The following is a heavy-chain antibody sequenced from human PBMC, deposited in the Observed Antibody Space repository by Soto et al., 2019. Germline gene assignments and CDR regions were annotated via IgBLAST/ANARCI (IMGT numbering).Heavy chain of an antibody. CDR3: ARRGANYYGDSN. V-gene: IGHV4-30-4*01. CDR2: IYYSGST. J-gene: IGHJ4*02. D-gene: IGHD4-17*01. CDR1: GGSVCISVYS. Sequence: SGTLALACTVSGGSVCISVYSGSWIRQPPGKGLEWIGYIYYSGSTYYNPSLKSRVTISVDTSKNQFSLKLSSVTAADTAVYYCARRGANYYGDSNWGQGTLVTVSS.